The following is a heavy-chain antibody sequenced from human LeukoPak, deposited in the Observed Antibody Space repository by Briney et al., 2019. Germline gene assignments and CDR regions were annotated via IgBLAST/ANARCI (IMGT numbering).Heavy chain of an antibody. D-gene: IGHD6-13*01. J-gene: IGHJ4*02. CDR1: GGSISSYY. V-gene: IGHV4-59*08. Sequence: SETLSLTCTVSGGSISSYYWSWIRQPPGKGLEWIGYIYYSGSTNYNPSLKSRVTISVDTSKNQFSLKLSSVTAADTAVYYCYMRGSWRSFDYWGQGTLVTVSS. CDR3: YMRGSWRSFDY. CDR2: IYYSGST.